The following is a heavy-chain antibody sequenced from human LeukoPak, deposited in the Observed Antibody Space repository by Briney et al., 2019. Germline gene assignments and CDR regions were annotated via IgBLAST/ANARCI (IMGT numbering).Heavy chain of an antibody. CDR1: GFTFNSYW. CDR3: ATSSNAPRNH. CDR2: IKEDGSAQ. Sequence: PGGSLRLSCAASGFTFNSYWMSWVRQAPGKGLEWVANIKEDGSAQYYVDSVKGRFTISRDNAQNSLNLQMNSLRAEDTAVYYCATSSNAPRNHWGQGTLVTVSS. J-gene: IGHJ5*02. D-gene: IGHD2-2*01. V-gene: IGHV3-7*01.